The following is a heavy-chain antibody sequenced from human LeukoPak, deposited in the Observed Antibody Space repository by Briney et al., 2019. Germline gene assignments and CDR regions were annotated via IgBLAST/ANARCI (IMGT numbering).Heavy chain of an antibody. D-gene: IGHD1-26*01. CDR2: IWYDGSNK. V-gene: IGHV3-33*01. J-gene: IGHJ3*02. Sequence: GGSLRLSCAASGFTFSSYGMHWVRQAPGKGLEWVAVIWYDGSNKYYADSVKGRFTTSRDNSKDTPYLQMNSLRAEDTAVYYCARGLGVPDAFDIWGQGTMVTVSS. CDR1: GFTFSSYG. CDR3: ARGLGVPDAFDI.